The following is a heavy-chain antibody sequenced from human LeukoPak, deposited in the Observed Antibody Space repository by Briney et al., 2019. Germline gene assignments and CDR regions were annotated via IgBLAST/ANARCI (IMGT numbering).Heavy chain of an antibody. V-gene: IGHV4-30-2*01. D-gene: IGHD5-18*01. CDR2: IAHGGGT. CDR3: ASTYTANNWFDP. J-gene: IGHJ5*02. Sequence: SEALSLTCAVSGGSISSGGYSWGWIRQPPGKGLEWIGYIAHGGGTFYNPPLRSRVTISVDRSKKQFSLKLRSVTAADTAGEYCASTYTANNWFDPWGQGTLVTVSS. CDR1: GGSISSGGYS.